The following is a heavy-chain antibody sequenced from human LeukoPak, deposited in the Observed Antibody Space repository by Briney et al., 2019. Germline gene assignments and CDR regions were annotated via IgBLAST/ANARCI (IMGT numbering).Heavy chain of an antibody. V-gene: IGHV3-7*03. CDR2: IKQDGSEK. CDR1: GFTFSSYW. J-gene: IGHJ6*02. Sequence: GGSLRLSCAASGFTFSSYWMSWVRQAPGKGLEWVANIKQDGSEKYYVDSVKGRFTISRDNAKNSLYLQMNSLRAEDTALYYCAKESQGGYYYGMDVWGQGTTVTVSS. D-gene: IGHD3-16*01. CDR3: AKESQGGYYYGMDV.